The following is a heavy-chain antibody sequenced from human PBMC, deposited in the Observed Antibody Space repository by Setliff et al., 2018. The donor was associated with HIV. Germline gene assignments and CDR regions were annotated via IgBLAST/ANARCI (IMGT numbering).Heavy chain of an antibody. D-gene: IGHD6-19*01. CDR2: VPASGTT. CDR3: ARGFSSGWYGFDY. J-gene: IGHJ4*02. V-gene: IGHV4-4*08. Sequence: PSETLSLTCSVSGGSMSRVYWTWIRQPPGKGLEWIGYVPASGTTKYNPTLQRRVTISGDSSKNQFSLRLSSVTAADTAVYYCARGFSSGWYGFDYWGQGTLVTVSS. CDR1: GGSMSRVY.